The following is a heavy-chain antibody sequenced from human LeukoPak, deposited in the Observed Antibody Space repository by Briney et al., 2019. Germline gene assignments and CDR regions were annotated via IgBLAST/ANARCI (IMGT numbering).Heavy chain of an antibody. CDR1: GFTFSNYA. CDR2: IGGSGGDT. D-gene: IGHD1-7*01. J-gene: IGHJ4*02. CDR3: ADWNYVHY. Sequence: PGGSLRLSCVASGFTFSNYAMTWVRQAPGKGLEWVSKIGGSGGDTYYADSVKGRFTISRDNFKNTLYLQVNSLRAEDTALYYCADWNYVHYWGQGTLVTVSS. V-gene: IGHV3-23*01.